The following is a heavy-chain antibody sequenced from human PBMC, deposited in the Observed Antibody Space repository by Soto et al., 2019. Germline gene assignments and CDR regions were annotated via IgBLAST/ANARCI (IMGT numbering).Heavy chain of an antibody. Sequence: SETLSLTXAVSGGSISSGGYSWSWIRQPPGKGLEWIGYIYHSGSTYYNPSLKSRVTISVDRSKNQFSLKLSSVTAADTAVYYCARVTSGTSGFDPWGQGTLVTVS. J-gene: IGHJ5*02. CDR3: ARVTSGTSGFDP. CDR1: GGSISSGGYS. V-gene: IGHV4-30-2*01. CDR2: IYHSGST. D-gene: IGHD1-1*01.